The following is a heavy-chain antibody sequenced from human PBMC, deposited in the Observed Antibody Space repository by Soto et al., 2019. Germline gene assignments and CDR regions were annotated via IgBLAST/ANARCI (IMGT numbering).Heavy chain of an antibody. Sequence: PGGSLRLSCTASGFTFGDYAMSWFRQAPGKGLEWVGFIRSKAYGGTTEYAASVKGRFTISRDDSKRIAYLQMNSLKTGDTAVYYCTRDGSEAGDFWSGFSQHWGQGTLVTVSS. J-gene: IGHJ1*01. D-gene: IGHD3-3*01. V-gene: IGHV3-49*03. CDR2: IRSKAYGGTT. CDR3: TRDGSEAGDFWSGFSQH. CDR1: GFTFGDYA.